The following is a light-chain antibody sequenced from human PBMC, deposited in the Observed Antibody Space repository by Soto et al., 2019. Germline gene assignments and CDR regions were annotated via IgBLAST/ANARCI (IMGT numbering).Light chain of an antibody. CDR1: QSVSSN. V-gene: IGKV3-20*01. CDR2: GAS. CDR3: QQYVSSPWA. J-gene: IGKJ1*01. Sequence: EIVLTPSPATLSVSPGEGATLYCRASQSVSSNLAWYQQKPGQAPRLLIYGASSRATGIPDRFSGSGSGTDFTLTISRLEPEDFAVYYCQQYVSSPWAFGQGTKVDIK.